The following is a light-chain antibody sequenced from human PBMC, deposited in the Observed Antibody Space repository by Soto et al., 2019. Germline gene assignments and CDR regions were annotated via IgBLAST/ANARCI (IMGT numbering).Light chain of an antibody. CDR2: QTS. Sequence: EIVLTQSPATLSSFPGDRATLSCRASQYINTRLAWYQHRPGQAPRLLIYQTSIRAAGIPARFSASGTGTDFTLTISDVQPEDFATYYCQQYNSYSITFGQGTRLEIK. CDR3: QQYNSYSIT. J-gene: IGKJ5*01. CDR1: QYINTR. V-gene: IGKV3D-11*01.